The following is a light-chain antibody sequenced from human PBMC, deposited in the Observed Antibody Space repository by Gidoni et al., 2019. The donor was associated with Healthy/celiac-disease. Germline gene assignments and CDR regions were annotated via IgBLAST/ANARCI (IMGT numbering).Light chain of an antibody. V-gene: IGLV2-14*01. CDR2: EVS. CDR3: SSYTSSSTLVV. CDR1: SSDVGGYNY. Sequence: QSALTQPASVSGSHGQTITISCTGTSSDVGGYNYVSRYQQHPGKAPKLMIYEVSNRPSGVSNRFSGSKSGNTASLTISVLQAEDEADYYCSSYTSSSTLVVFGGGTKLTVL. J-gene: IGLJ2*01.